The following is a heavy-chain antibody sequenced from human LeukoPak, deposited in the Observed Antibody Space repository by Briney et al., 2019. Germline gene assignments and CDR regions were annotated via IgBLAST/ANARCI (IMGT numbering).Heavy chain of an antibody. J-gene: IGHJ4*02. D-gene: IGHD3-22*01. CDR2: INAGSGNT. CDR3: ANPRYDSSGYYYVD. CDR1: GYTFTSYA. V-gene: IGHV1-3*01. Sequence: ASVKVSCKASGYTFTSYAMHWVRQAPGQRLEWMGWINAGSGNTKYSPEFQGRVTITRDTSASTAYMELSSLRSEDTAVYYCANPRYDSSGYYYVDWGQGTLVTVSS.